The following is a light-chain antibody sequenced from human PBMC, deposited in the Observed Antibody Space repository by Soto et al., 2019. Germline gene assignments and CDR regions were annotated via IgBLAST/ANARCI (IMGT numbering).Light chain of an antibody. CDR1: QNVGNY. Sequence: EIVLTQSPATLSLSPGERATLSCRASQNVGNYVAWYQQKPGQAPRLLIFDASNRATGIPVRFSGSGSGTDFTLTISSLEPEEFAVYYCQQRNNWLLTFGGGTKVEIK. J-gene: IGKJ4*01. CDR2: DAS. CDR3: QQRNNWLLT. V-gene: IGKV3-11*01.